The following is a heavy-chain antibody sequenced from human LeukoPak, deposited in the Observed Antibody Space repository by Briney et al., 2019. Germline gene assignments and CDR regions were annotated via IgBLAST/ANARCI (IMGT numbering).Heavy chain of an antibody. V-gene: IGHV4-61*02. J-gene: IGHJ4*02. CDR3: ARERGYGGTFDY. Sequence: SETLSLTRTVSGGSISSGSYCWSWIRQPAGKGLEWIGRIYTSGSTNYNPSLKSRVTISLDTSKNQFSLNLSSVTAADTAVYYCARERGYGGTFDYWGQGTLVTVSS. CDR1: GGSISSGSYC. CDR2: IYTSGST. D-gene: IGHD4-23*01.